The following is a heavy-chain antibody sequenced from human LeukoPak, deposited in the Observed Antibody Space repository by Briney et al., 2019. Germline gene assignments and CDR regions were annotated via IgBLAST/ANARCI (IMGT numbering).Heavy chain of an antibody. CDR3: ARSGPFGAGPYYYYGMDV. CDR2: IYTSGST. Sequence: PSETLSLTCTVSGGSISSYYWSWIRQSAGKGLEWIGRIYTSGSTNYNPSLKSRVTMSVDTSKNQFSLKLSSVTAADTAVYYCARSGPFGAGPYYYYGMDVWGQGTTVTVSS. J-gene: IGHJ6*02. D-gene: IGHD3-16*01. V-gene: IGHV4-4*07. CDR1: GGSISSYY.